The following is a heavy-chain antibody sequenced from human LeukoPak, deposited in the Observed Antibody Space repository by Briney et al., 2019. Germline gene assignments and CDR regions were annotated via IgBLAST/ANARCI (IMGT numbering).Heavy chain of an antibody. J-gene: IGHJ5*02. CDR3: ARGLAYYDILGGRRWFDP. CDR1: GGSISSSSYY. CDR2: IYYSGST. D-gene: IGHD3-9*01. Sequence: SETLSLTCTVSGGSISSSSYYWSWIRQPPGKGLEWIGYIYYSGSTSYNPSLKSRVTISVDTSKNQFSLKLSSVTAADTAVYYCARGLAYYDILGGRRWFDPWGQGTLVTVSS. V-gene: IGHV4-61*01.